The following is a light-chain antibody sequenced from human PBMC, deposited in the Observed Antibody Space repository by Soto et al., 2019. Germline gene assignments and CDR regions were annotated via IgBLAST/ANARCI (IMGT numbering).Light chain of an antibody. CDR1: SSDVGGYNY. Sequence: QSALTQPASVSGSPGQSITISCTGTSSDVGGYNYVSWYQQHPGKAPTLMIYDVTNRPSGVSNRFSGSKSGKTASLTISGLQAEDEADYYCSSYTSSSTQVFGTGTKLPS. J-gene: IGLJ1*01. V-gene: IGLV2-14*01. CDR3: SSYTSSSTQV. CDR2: DVT.